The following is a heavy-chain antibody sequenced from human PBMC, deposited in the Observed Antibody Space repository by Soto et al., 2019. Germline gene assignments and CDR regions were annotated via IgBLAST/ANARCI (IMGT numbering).Heavy chain of an antibody. J-gene: IGHJ6*03. Sequence: GGSLRLSCAASGFTFSSYAMSWVRQAPGKGLEWVSAISGSGGSTYYADSVKGRFTISRDNSKNTLYWQMNSLRAEDTAVYYCAKVRFLEWLLFPLQMAPEGGLYYMDVWGKGTTVTVSS. D-gene: IGHD3-3*01. V-gene: IGHV3-23*01. CDR1: GFTFSSYA. CDR2: ISGSGGST. CDR3: AKVRFLEWLLFPLQMAPEGGLYYMDV.